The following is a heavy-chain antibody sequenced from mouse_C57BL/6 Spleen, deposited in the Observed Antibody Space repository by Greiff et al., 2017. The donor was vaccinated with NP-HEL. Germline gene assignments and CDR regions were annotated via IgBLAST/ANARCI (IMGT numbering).Heavy chain of an antibody. CDR3: ARVGYDRWYFDV. J-gene: IGHJ1*03. V-gene: IGHV1-82*01. CDR1: GYAFSSSW. CDR2: IYPGDGDT. Sequence: QVQLKESGPELVKPGASVKISCKASGYAFSSSWMNWVKQRPGKGLEWIGRIYPGDGDTNYNGTFKGQATLTADKSSSTAYMQLSSLTSEDSAVYFCARVGYDRWYFDVWGTGTTVTVAS. D-gene: IGHD2-3*01.